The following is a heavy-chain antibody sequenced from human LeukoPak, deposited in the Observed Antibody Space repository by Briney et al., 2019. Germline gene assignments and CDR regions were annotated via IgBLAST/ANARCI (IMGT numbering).Heavy chain of an antibody. CDR3: ASSSGLLVGYFDY. D-gene: IGHD2-15*01. Sequence: GGSLRLSCVGSGFTFSRYWLNWVRQAPGKGLEWVAVISYDGSNKYYADSVKGRFTISRDNSKNTLYLQMNSLRAEDTAVYYCASSSGLLVGYFDYWGQGTLVTVSS. CDR2: ISYDGSNK. J-gene: IGHJ4*02. V-gene: IGHV3-30-3*01. CDR1: GFTFSRYW.